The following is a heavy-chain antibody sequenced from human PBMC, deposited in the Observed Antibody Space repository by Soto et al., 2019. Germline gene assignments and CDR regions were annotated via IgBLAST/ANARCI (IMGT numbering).Heavy chain of an antibody. CDR3: AKELYYDSSGSDAFDI. Sequence: GGSLRLSCAASGFTFSSYGMHWVRQAPGKGLEWVAVISYDGSNKYYADSVKGRFTISRDNSKNTLYLQMNSLRAEDTAVYYCAKELYYDSSGSDAFDIWGQGTMVTVSS. V-gene: IGHV3-30*18. D-gene: IGHD3-22*01. CDR1: GFTFSSYG. CDR2: ISYDGSNK. J-gene: IGHJ3*02.